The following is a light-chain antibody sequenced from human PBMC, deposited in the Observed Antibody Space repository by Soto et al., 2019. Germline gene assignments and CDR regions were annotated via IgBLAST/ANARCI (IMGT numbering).Light chain of an antibody. CDR3: MQGTHWPWT. CDR1: QSLVDSDGNTY. Sequence: DVVMTQSPLSLPVTLGQPASISCRSSQSLVDSDGNTYLIWFQQRPGQSPRRLIYKVSNRDSGVPDRFSGSGSGTDFTLKISGVEAEDIGVYYCMQGTHWPWTFGQGTMVEIK. V-gene: IGKV2-30*01. CDR2: KVS. J-gene: IGKJ1*01.